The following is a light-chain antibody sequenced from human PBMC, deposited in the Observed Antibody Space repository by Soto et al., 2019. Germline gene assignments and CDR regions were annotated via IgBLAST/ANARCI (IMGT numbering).Light chain of an antibody. CDR1: SSDVGSYNL. V-gene: IGLV2-23*02. Sequence: QSALTQPASVSGSPGQSITLFCSGSSSDVGSYNLVSWYQQHPGKAPKLMIYEVTKRPSGVSNRFSGSKSGNTASLTISGLQVEDEGDYYCCSYAGSTTFVLFGGGTQLTVL. CDR3: CSYAGSTTFVL. J-gene: IGLJ7*01. CDR2: EVT.